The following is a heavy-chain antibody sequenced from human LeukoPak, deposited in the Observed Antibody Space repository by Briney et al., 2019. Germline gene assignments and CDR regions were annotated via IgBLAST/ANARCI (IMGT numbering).Heavy chain of an antibody. CDR2: INPNSGGT. CDR1: GYTFTGYY. Sequence: ASVKVSCKASGYTFTGYYMHWVRQAPGQGLEWMGWINPNSGGTNYAQKFQGRVTMTRDTSISTAYLQWSSLKASDTAMYYCARLRPQDAFDIWGQGTMVTVSS. V-gene: IGHV1-2*02. CDR3: ARLRPQDAFDI. J-gene: IGHJ3*02.